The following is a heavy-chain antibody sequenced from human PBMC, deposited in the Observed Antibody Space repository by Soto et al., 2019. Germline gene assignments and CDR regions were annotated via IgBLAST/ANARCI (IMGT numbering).Heavy chain of an antibody. V-gene: IGHV3-21*06. CDR3: ARSGELLQTFDS. J-gene: IGHJ4*02. CDR2: ITGNSEYK. D-gene: IGHD1-26*01. Sequence: GGSLRLSCVVSGVSFSYYSMNWVRQAPGKGLEWVSLITGNSEYKYYAGSVKGRFTVSRDNAKNSLYLQMNSLTVEDTAVYYCARSGELLQTFDSWGQGTLVTVSS. CDR1: GVSFSYYS.